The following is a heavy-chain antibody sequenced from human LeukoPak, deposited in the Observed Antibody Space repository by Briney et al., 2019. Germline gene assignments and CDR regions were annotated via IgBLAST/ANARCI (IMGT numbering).Heavy chain of an antibody. CDR1: GGSISSGTSY. D-gene: IGHD1-26*01. Sequence: SETLSLTCTVSGGSISSGTSYWGWIRQSPGKGLEWIGSVSNSGSTNYNPSLKSRVTISVDTSKNHFSLNVRFVTAADTAAYFCARRPHSGTYRYFFDYWGQGTLVTVSS. J-gene: IGHJ4*02. CDR2: VSNSGST. V-gene: IGHV4-39*02. CDR3: ARRPHSGTYRYFFDY.